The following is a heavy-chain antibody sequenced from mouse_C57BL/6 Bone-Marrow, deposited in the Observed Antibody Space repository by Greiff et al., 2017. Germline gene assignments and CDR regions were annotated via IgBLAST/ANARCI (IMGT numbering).Heavy chain of an antibody. CDR1: GYTFTSYW. J-gene: IGHJ2*01. V-gene: IGHV1-59*01. Sequence: QVQLQQPGAELVRPGTSVKLSCKASGYTFTSYWMHWVKQRPGQGLEWIGVIDPSDSYTNYNQKFKGKATLTVDTSSSTAYMQLSSLTSEDSAVFYCARDRVVAFDYWGQGTALTDSS. CDR3: ARDRVVAFDY. CDR2: IDPSDSYT. D-gene: IGHD1-1*01.